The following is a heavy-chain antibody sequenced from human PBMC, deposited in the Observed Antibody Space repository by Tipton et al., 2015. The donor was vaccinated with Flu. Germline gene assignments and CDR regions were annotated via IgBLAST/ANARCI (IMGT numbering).Heavy chain of an antibody. J-gene: IGHJ6*02. V-gene: IGHV4-28*03. Sequence: TLSLTCAVSGDSISSDYFWGWIRQPPGKGLEWIASIYYSGGTYYNPSLESRVTMSVDTSKNQFSVSLTSVTAADTAVYYCARDQGFGDGLTYDYYALGDWGQGTTVIVSS. CDR3: ARDQGFGDGLTYDYYALGD. CDR1: GDSISSDYF. D-gene: IGHD3-10*01. CDR2: IYYSGGT.